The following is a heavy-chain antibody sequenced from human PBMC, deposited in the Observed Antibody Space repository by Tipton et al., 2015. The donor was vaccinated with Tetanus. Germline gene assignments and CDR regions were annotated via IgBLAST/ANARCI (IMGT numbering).Heavy chain of an antibody. Sequence: TLSLTCTVSASSISSYYWSWIRQPPGKGLEWIGYIYYSGSTNYNPSLKSRVTISIDTSKNQFSLKLSSVTAADTAVYYCARARYCSGGSCYYYYYGLDVWGQGTTVTVSS. V-gene: IGHV4-59*01. CDR1: ASSISSYY. J-gene: IGHJ6*02. CDR3: ARARYCSGGSCYYYYYGLDV. CDR2: IYYSGST. D-gene: IGHD2-15*01.